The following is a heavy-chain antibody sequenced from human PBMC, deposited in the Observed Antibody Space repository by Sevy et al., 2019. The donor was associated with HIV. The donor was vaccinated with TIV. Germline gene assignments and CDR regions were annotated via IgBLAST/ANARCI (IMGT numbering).Heavy chain of an antibody. Sequence: GGSLRLSCAASGFSFSNYWMSWVRQAPGKGLEWVANIKRDGSEKYYVASVKGRFTISRDNAKTSLFLQMNSLRGEDTAVYYCARDCTSASCVWGMDVWGQGTTVTVSS. CDR1: GFSFSNYW. V-gene: IGHV3-7*03. D-gene: IGHD2-8*02. CDR2: IKRDGSEK. CDR3: ARDCTSASCVWGMDV. J-gene: IGHJ6*02.